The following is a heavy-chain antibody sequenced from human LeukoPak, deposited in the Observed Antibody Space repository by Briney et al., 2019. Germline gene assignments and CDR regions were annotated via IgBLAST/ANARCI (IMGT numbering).Heavy chain of an antibody. CDR3: ASGIYGSSWDY. Sequence: SETLSLTCAVYGGSFSGYYWSWIRQPPGKALEWIGEINHSGSTNYNPSLKSRVTISVDTSKNQFSLKLSSVTAADTAVYYCASGIYGSSWDYWGQGTLVTVSS. CDR2: INHSGST. CDR1: GGSFSGYY. V-gene: IGHV4-34*01. D-gene: IGHD6-13*01. J-gene: IGHJ4*02.